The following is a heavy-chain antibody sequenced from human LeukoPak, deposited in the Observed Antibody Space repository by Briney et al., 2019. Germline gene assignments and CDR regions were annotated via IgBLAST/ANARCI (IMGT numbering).Heavy chain of an antibody. Sequence: GGSLRLSCAASGFTFTTYGLHWVRQAPGKGLEWVAAIASDGGSEYYADSVKGRFTISRDNSKNTLFLQMNSLRPDDTAVYYCAKRGHYSINWYHYFDYWGQGTLVTVSS. CDR3: AKRGHYSINWYHYFDY. CDR1: GFTFTTYG. D-gene: IGHD6-13*01. V-gene: IGHV3-30*18. CDR2: IASDGGSE. J-gene: IGHJ4*02.